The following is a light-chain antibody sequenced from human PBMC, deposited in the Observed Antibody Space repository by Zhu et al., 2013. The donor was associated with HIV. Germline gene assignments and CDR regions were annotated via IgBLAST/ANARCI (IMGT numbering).Light chain of an antibody. Sequence: DIVLTQSPATLSLSPGERATLSCRASQTVTTNLAWYQQKRGPGSQASSSTMHPTGPLGIPDRFSGSGSGTDFTLTISRLEPEDFAVYYCQQFGVFGQGTKGGNQT. V-gene: IGKV3-11*01. CDR1: QTVTTN. CDR3: QQFGV. CDR2: MHP. J-gene: IGKJ1*01.